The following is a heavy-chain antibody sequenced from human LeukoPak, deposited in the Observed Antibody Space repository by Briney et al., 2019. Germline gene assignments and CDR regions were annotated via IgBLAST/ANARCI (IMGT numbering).Heavy chain of an antibody. CDR1: SGSISTSNYY. J-gene: IGHJ3*02. V-gene: IGHV4-39*07. D-gene: IGHD2/OR15-2a*01. CDR3: AKSNVYGLIDI. Sequence: KSSETLSLTCTVSSGSISTSNYYWGWVRQPPGKALEWIGNVFYSGSTYYSPSLKSRVTISLDTSRNQFSLKLNSVTAADTAVYYCAKSNVYGLIDIWGQGTMVTVSS. CDR2: VFYSGST.